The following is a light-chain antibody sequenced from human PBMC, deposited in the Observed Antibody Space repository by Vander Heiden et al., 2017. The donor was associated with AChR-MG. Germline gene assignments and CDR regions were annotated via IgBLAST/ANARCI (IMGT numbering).Light chain of an antibody. J-gene: IGKJ1*01. CDR2: DSS. CDR1: QSIRNS. CDR3: QQRDNFPQT. Sequence: IVLTQSPATLSLSPGDRAALSCRASQSIRNSLAWYQLKPGQAPRLLIYDSSKRATGVPARFSGSGSGTDFNLIISSLEPEDFALYFCQQRDNFPQTFGQGTKVEIK. V-gene: IGKV3-11*01.